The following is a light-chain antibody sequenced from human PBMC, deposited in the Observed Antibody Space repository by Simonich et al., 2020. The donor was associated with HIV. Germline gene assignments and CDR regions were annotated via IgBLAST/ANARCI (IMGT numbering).Light chain of an antibody. Sequence: EIVLTQSPATLSLSPGETATLSCRASQSVSSYLAWYQQKPGQAPRLLIDDASNRATGIPARFSGSGSGTDFTLTISSLEPEDFAVYYCQQRSNYPITFGQGTRLEIK. CDR1: QSVSSY. CDR3: QQRSNYPIT. CDR2: DAS. J-gene: IGKJ5*01. V-gene: IGKV3-11*01.